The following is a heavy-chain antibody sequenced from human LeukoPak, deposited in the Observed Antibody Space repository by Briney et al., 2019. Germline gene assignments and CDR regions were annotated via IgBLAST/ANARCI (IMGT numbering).Heavy chain of an antibody. CDR2: IYYSGST. CDR1: GVSISSYY. D-gene: IGHD4-11*01. CDR3: ARGPTVIYYYYGMDV. V-gene: IGHV4-59*01. Sequence: SGALSLTCTVSGVSISSYYWSWIRQPPGKGLEWIGYIYYSGSTNYNPSLKSRVTISVDTSKNQFSLKLSSVTAADTAVYYCARGPTVIYYYYGMDVWGQGTTVTVSS. J-gene: IGHJ6*02.